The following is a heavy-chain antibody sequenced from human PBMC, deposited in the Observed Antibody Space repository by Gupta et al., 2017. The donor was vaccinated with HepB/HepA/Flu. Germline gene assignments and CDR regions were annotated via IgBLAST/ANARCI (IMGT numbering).Heavy chain of an antibody. D-gene: IGHD6-6*01. CDR2: TYYRSKWYN. Sequence: QVQLQQSGPGLVKPSQTLSLTCAISGDSVSNNNAAWNWSRQSPSRGLEWLARTYYRSKWYNTYAVSVKSRITVNPDTSKNQFSLHLNSSTPEDTAVYYCARESSSSGRYFDYWGQGTLVTVSS. V-gene: IGHV6-1*01. J-gene: IGHJ4*02. CDR1: GDSVSNNNAA. CDR3: ARESSSSGRYFDY.